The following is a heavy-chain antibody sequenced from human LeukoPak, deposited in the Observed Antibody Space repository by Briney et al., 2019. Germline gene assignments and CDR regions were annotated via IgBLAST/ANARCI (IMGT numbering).Heavy chain of an antibody. Sequence: GRSLRLSCAASGYTFTDYYMHWVRQAPGQGLEWMGWINLNSGGTNFAQRFQGRVTMTRDTSISTAYMDLSRLISDDTAVYYCARDAGYCTGGSCWYFDHWGQGTLVTVSS. J-gene: IGHJ4*02. CDR2: INLNSGGT. V-gene: IGHV1-2*02. CDR1: GYTFTDYY. D-gene: IGHD2-15*01. CDR3: ARDAGYCTGGSCWYFDH.